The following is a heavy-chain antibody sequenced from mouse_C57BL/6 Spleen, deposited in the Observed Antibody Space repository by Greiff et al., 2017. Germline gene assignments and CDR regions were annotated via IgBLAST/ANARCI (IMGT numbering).Heavy chain of an antibody. CDR1: GFTFSSYA. Sequence: EVQVVESGEGLVKPGGSLKLSCAASGFTFSSYAMSWVRQTPEKRLEWVAYISSGGDYIYYADTVKGRFTISRDNARNTLYLQMSSLKSEDTAMYYCTRDQILYYYGSSPWYFDVWGTGTTVTVSS. CDR2: ISSGGDYI. CDR3: TRDQILYYYGSSPWYFDV. D-gene: IGHD1-1*01. V-gene: IGHV5-9-1*02. J-gene: IGHJ1*03.